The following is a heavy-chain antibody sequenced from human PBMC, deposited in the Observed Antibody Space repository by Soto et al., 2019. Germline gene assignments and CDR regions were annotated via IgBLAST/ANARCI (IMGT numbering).Heavy chain of an antibody. D-gene: IGHD5-12*01. V-gene: IGHV1-69*13. J-gene: IGHJ4*02. CDR2: IVPVFCRP. CDR3: AREGSGYNF. Sequence: SXKVSFKASGGSXTNFGSSLVRQAPGQGLEWMGGIVPVFCRPNYAQRFRGRLTITAEESTSTGYMELISLRSDDTAVYYCAREGSGYNFWGQGTQGPVSS. CDR1: GGSXTNFG.